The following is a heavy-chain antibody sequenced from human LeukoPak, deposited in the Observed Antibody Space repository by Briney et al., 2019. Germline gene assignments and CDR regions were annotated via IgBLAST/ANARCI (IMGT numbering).Heavy chain of an antibody. J-gene: IGHJ5*02. V-gene: IGHV4-34*12. CDR2: IIHSGSS. CDR1: GGSFSGYY. Sequence: SGTLSLTCAVYGGSFSGYYWSWIRHPPGKGLEWSVEIIHSGSSNYNPALKSRVTISVDTSNTQSSLKLSSVTDADTDVYYCAKVPLGGYSSSWLRRYWFDPWGQGTLVTVSS. CDR3: AKVPLGGYSSSWLRRYWFDP. D-gene: IGHD6-13*01.